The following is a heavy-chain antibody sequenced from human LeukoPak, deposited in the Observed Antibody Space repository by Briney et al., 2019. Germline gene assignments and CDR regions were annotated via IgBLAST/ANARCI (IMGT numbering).Heavy chain of an antibody. J-gene: IGHJ4*02. V-gene: IGHV1-69*06. Sequence: SVQVSCHASGGTFSIYAISWVRQAPGQGLEWMGGIIPIFGTANYAQKFQGRVTITADKSTSTAYMGLSSLRSEDTAVYYCAREGGDGYNYNYWGQGTLVTVSS. D-gene: IGHD5-24*01. CDR2: IIPIFGTA. CDR1: GGTFSIYA. CDR3: AREGGDGYNYNY.